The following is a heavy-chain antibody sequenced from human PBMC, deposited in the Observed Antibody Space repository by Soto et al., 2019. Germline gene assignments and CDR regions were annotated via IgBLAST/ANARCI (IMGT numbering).Heavy chain of an antibody. V-gene: IGHV1-18*01. CDR2: ITAFNGNT. D-gene: IGHD3-3*01. Sequence: QVHLVQSGAEVEKPGASVKVSCKASGYTFTDYGISWVRQAPGQGLQWMGWITAFNGNTKYAQQFQGRVPMTTDTSTRAAYMELRSLESDDTAVYYCARTSQRDFWSGYYYSFDHCCQGNLVTVSS. CDR3: ARTSQRDFWSGYYYSFDH. CDR1: GYTFTDYG. J-gene: IGHJ4*02.